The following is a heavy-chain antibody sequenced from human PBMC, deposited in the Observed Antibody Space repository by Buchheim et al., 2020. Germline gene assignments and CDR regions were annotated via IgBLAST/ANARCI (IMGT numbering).Heavy chain of an antibody. Sequence: QVQLVQSGAEVKKPGASVKVSCKASGYTFTGYYMHWVRQAPGQGLEWMGWINPNSCGTNYAQKFQGWVTMTRDTSISPASMELSRLRSDDTAVYYCARELYYCDSSGCFGYWGQGTL. V-gene: IGHV1-2*04. CDR1: GYTFTGYY. D-gene: IGHD3-22*01. CDR3: ARELYYCDSSGCFGY. J-gene: IGHJ4*02. CDR2: INPNSCGT.